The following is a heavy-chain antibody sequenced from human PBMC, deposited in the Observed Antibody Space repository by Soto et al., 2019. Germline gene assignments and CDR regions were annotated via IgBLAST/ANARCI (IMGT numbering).Heavy chain of an antibody. CDR1: GYTFTSYG. J-gene: IGHJ3*02. CDR2: ISAYNGNT. V-gene: IGHV1-18*04. Sequence: ASVKVSCKASGYTFTSYGISWVRQAPGQGLEWMGWISAYNGNTNYAQKLQGRVTMTTDTSTSTAYMELRSLRSDDTAVYYCARDHPGILTGPYPTRAFDIWGQGTMVTVSS. CDR3: ARDHPGILTGPYPTRAFDI. D-gene: IGHD3-9*01.